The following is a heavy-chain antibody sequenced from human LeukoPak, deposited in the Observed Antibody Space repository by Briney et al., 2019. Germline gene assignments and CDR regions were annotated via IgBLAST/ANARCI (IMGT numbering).Heavy chain of an antibody. CDR2: ISSSGGST. Sequence: GGSLRLSCAASGFTFSSYSMSWVRQAPGKGLEWVSAISSSGGSTDYTDSVKGRSTISRDNSKNTLYLQMNSLRAEDTAVYYCVVVVITWSYYFDYWGQGTLVTVSS. D-gene: IGHD3-22*01. J-gene: IGHJ4*02. V-gene: IGHV3-23*01. CDR3: VVVVITWSYYFDY. CDR1: GFTFSSYS.